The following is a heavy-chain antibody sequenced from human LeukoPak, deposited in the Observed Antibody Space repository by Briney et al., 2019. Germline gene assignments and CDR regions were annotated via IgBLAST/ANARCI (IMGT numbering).Heavy chain of an antibody. Sequence: GGSLRLSCAASGFAFSNFGIHWVRQAPGKGLEWVASISNDGRSKHYVDSVEGRFTISRDNSRNTLYLQMSSLRPEDTAVYYCAKAGGYDSSGYYYYLDYWGQGTLVTVSS. CDR2: ISNDGRSK. D-gene: IGHD3-22*01. CDR1: GFAFSNFG. CDR3: AKAGGYDSSGYYYYLDY. J-gene: IGHJ4*02. V-gene: IGHV3-30*18.